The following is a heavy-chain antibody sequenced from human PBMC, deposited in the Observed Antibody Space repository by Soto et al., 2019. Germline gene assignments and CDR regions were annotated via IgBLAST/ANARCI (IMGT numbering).Heavy chain of an antibody. CDR2: TYFTGTT. D-gene: IGHD3-10*01. Sequence: QVQLQESGPGLMKPSETLSLTCTVSGGSISGSSYYWTWIRQPPGKGLEWIGYTYFTGTTDYNPSLKSRVTISADPSKNQFSLTLTSVTAADTAVYYCAREGRRISMIRGFESWGQGILVTVSS. CDR3: AREGRRISMIRGFES. J-gene: IGHJ4*02. CDR1: GGSISGSSYY. V-gene: IGHV4-61*01.